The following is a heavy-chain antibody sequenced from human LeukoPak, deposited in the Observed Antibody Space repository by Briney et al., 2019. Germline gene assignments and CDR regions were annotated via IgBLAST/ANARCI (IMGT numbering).Heavy chain of an antibody. CDR2: TYYTGSS. CDR3: ARDRALGSGKYYFDY. D-gene: IGHD3-16*01. CDR1: GGSISPSTYY. J-gene: IGHJ4*02. V-gene: IGHV4-39*07. Sequence: SETLSLTCTVSGGSISPSTYYWAWIRQTPGKGLEWIGNTYYTGSSYYNPSLKSRVTISVDTSKNQFSLKLSSVTAADTAVYYCARDRALGSGKYYFDYWGQGTLVTVSA.